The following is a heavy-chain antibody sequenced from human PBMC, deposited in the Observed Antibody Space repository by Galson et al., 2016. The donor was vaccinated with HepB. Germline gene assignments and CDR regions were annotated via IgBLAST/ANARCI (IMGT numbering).Heavy chain of an antibody. CDR1: GGSISTYY. J-gene: IGHJ4*02. CDR2: INQSGSA. Sequence: SETLSLTCAVYGGSISTYYWSWIRQSPGKGLEWIGEINQSGSANYNPSHKSRVTMSVDKSRNQFSLKLSSVTAADTAIYYCARGYFFVWAVAGYYFDYWGQGILVTVSS. CDR3: ARGYFFVWAVAGYYFDY. D-gene: IGHD6-19*01. V-gene: IGHV4-34*01.